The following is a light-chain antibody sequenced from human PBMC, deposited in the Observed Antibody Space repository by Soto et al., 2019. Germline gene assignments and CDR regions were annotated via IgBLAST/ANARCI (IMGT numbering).Light chain of an antibody. Sequence: DIQMTQSPSTLSASVGDRVIITCRASQSISGWLAWYQQKPGRAPKLLIYDASSLESGVPSRFSGSGSGTEFTLTISSLQPDDFATYYCQQYNGYSPWTFGQGTKVDI. CDR2: DAS. V-gene: IGKV1-5*01. J-gene: IGKJ1*01. CDR1: QSISGW. CDR3: QQYNGYSPWT.